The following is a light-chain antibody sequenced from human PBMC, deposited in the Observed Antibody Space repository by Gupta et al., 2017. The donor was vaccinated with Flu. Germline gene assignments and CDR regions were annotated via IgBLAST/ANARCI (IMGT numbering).Light chain of an antibody. CDR1: QSGSSR. J-gene: IGKJ2*01. CDR2: GAS. CDR3: QQYNDWPLYT. Sequence: LSASPGERAALSCRASQSGSSRLAGYQQKTGQDPRILIYGASTRGTGITARFSGSGCGTEFTLTISSLQSEDFAVYYCQQYNDWPLYTFGPGTKLEIK. V-gene: IGKV3-15*01.